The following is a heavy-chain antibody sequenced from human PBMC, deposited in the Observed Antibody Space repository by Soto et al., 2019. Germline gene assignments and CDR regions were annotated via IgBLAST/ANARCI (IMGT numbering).Heavy chain of an antibody. CDR2: IYPGDSDT. J-gene: IGHJ6*02. CDR3: ARAVVVTATPGEGYYYYGMDV. V-gene: IGHV5-51*01. Sequence: GESLKISCKGSGYSFTSYWIGWVRQMPGKGLEWMGIIYPGDSDTRYSPSFQGQVTISADKSISTAYLQWSSLKASDTAMYYCARAVVVTATPGEGYYYYGMDVWGQGTTVTVSS. D-gene: IGHD2-21*02. CDR1: GYSFTSYW.